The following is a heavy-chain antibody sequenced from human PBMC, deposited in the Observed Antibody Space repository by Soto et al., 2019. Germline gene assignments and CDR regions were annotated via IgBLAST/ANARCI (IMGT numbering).Heavy chain of an antibody. CDR1: GYTFTSYG. V-gene: IGHV1-18*04. J-gene: IGHJ4*02. CDR3: ARDRGMTRYYYDSSGYQTFDY. Sequence: ASVKVSCKASGYTFTSYGISWVRQAPGQGLEWMGWISAYNGNTNYAQKLQGRVTMTTDTSTSTAYMELRSLRSDDTAVYYCARDRGMTRYYYDSSGYQTFDYWGQGTLVTVS. D-gene: IGHD3-22*01. CDR2: ISAYNGNT.